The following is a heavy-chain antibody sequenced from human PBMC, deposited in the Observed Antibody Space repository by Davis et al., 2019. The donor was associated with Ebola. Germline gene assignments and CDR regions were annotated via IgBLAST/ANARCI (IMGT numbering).Heavy chain of an antibody. J-gene: IGHJ4*02. Sequence: GESLKISCAASGFTFSGSAMHWVRQASGKGLAWVGRIRSKANSYATAYAASVKGRFTISRDDSKNTAYLQMNSLKTEDTAVYYCTTTTVTNDYWGQGTLVTVSS. V-gene: IGHV3-73*01. D-gene: IGHD4-17*01. CDR1: GFTFSGSA. CDR3: TTTTVTNDY. CDR2: IRSKANSYAT.